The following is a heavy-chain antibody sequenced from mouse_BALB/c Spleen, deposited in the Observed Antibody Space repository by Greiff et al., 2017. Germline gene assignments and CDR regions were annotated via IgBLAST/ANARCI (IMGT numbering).Heavy chain of an antibody. D-gene: IGHD1-2*01. CDR1: GFSLTSYG. Sequence: VKLMESGPGLVQPSQSLSVTCTVSGFSLTSYGVHWVRQSPGKGLEWLGVIWSGGSTDYNAAFISRLSISKDNSKSQVFFKMNSLQANDTSIYYCARNGDYYGSYAMDYWGQGTSVTVSS. V-gene: IGHV2-2*02. CDR2: IWSGGST. CDR3: ARNGDYYGSYAMDY. J-gene: IGHJ4*01.